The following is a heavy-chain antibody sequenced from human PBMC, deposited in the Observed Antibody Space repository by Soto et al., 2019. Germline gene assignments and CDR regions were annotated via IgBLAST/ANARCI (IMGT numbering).Heavy chain of an antibody. Sequence: GESLKISCKGSGYSFTSYWIGWVRQLPGKGLEWMGIIYPGDSDTRYSPYLQGQVTISADKSISSAYLQWSSLKASDTAMYYCARLGGDCWTGNYFDYWGQGTLVTVSS. CDR1: GYSFTSYW. J-gene: IGHJ4*02. CDR3: ARLGGDCWTGNYFDY. D-gene: IGHD3-3*01. V-gene: IGHV5-51*01. CDR2: IYPGDSDT.